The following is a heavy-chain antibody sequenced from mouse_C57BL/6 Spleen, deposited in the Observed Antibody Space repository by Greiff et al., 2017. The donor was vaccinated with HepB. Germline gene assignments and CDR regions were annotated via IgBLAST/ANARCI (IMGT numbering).Heavy chain of an antibody. CDR1: GYTFTSYW. J-gene: IGHJ4*01. V-gene: IGHV1-64*01. Sequence: QVQLQQPGAELVKPGASVKLSCKASGYTFTSYWMHWVKQRPGQGLEWIGMIHPNSGSTNYNEKFKSKATLAVDKSSSTAYMQLSSLTSEDSAVYYSARTGDYAMDYWGQGTSVTVSS. CDR3: ARTGDYAMDY. CDR2: IHPNSGST.